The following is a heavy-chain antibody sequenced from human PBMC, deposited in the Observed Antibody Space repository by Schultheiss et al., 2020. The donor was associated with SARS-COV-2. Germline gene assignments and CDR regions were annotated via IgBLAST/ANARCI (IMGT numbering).Heavy chain of an antibody. CDR3: ARYCSSTSLSDPRRYMDV. CDR2: INHSGST. J-gene: IGHJ6*03. V-gene: IGHV4-34*01. Sequence: SETLSLTCAVYGGSFSGYYWSWIRQPPGKGLEWIGEINHSGSTNYNPSLKSRVTISVDTSKNQFSLKLSSVTAADTAVYYCARYCSSTSLSDPRRYMDVWGKGTTVTVSS. CDR1: GGSFSGYY. D-gene: IGHD2-2*01.